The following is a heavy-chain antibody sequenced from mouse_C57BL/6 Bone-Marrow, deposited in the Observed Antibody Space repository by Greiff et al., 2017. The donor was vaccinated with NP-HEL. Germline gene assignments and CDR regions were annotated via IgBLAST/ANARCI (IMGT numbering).Heavy chain of an antibody. J-gene: IGHJ3*01. CDR2: ISDGGCYT. D-gene: IGHD3-3*01. CDR1: GFTFSSTA. CDR3: AREGRGDY. Sequence: DVMLVESGGGLVKPGGSLKLSCAASGFTFSSTAMSWVRQTPEKRLEWVATISDGGCYTYYPDNVKGRFTISRDTAKNNLYLQRSHLKSEDTAMYYCAREGRGDYWVQGTLVTVSA. V-gene: IGHV5-4*03.